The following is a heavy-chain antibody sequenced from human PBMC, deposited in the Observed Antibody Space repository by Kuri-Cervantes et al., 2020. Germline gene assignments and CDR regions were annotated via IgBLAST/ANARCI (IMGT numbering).Heavy chain of an antibody. D-gene: IGHD2-2*01. Sequence: ESLRLSCEASGFTFTSYWMHWVRQAPGKGLVWVSHIKSDGSSTSYADSAKGRFTISRDNAKNTLYLQMNSLRAEDTAVYYCAGSGVVVVPAAPRYWYFNLWGRGTLVTVSS. CDR1: GFTFTSYW. CDR3: AGSGVVVVPAAPRYWYFNL. J-gene: IGHJ2*01. V-gene: IGHV3-74*01. CDR2: IKSDGSST.